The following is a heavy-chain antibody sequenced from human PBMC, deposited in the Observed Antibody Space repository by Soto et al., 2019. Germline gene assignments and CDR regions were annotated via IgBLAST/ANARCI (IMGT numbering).Heavy chain of an antibody. CDR3: ARQDDFWSGSNWFDP. CDR1: GGSITNTNYY. Sequence: SETLSLTCTVSGGSITNTNYYWGWIRQPPGKGLEWIGNVYYNGFTYYNQSLKSQVTMFVDTSKNHFSLKMTSVTAAYTAVYYCARQDDFWSGSNWFDPWGQGTLVTVSS. V-gene: IGHV4-39*01. J-gene: IGHJ5*02. D-gene: IGHD3-3*01. CDR2: VYYNGFT.